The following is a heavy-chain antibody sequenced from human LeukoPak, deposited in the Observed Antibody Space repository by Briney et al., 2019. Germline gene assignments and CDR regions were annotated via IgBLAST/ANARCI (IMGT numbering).Heavy chain of an antibody. CDR3: ATSIVGLTYDEHFQH. J-gene: IGHJ1*01. Sequence: GGSLRLSCAASGFAVSSNHMNWVRQAPGKGLEWVSVIFNGGSTYYADFVKGRFTISRDNSKNTLYLQMNSLRAEDTAVYYCATSIVGLTYDEHFQHWARAPWSPSRQ. CDR1: GFAVSSNH. CDR2: IFNGGST. D-gene: IGHD1-26*01. V-gene: IGHV3-53*01.